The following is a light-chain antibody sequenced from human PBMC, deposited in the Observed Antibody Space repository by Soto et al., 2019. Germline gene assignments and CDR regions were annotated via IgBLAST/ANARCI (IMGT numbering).Light chain of an antibody. CDR1: QGIINY. J-gene: IGKJ1*01. V-gene: IGKV1-13*02. CDR2: DAS. Sequence: AIQLTQSPSSLSASMGDRVTITCRASQGIINYLAWYQQKPGKAPKLLIYDASTLQTGVPSRFSGSGSGTEFTLTISSLQPDDFATYYYQQYNSYSQTFGQGTKVDIK. CDR3: QQYNSYSQT.